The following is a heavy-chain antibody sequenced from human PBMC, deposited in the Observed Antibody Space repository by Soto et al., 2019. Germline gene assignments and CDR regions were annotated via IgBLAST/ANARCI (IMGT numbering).Heavy chain of an antibody. V-gene: IGHV3-7*01. Sequence: VGALRLSCAASGFTFSGYWMNWVLQAPGQGLEWVANIKQDGGEKYYVDSVKGRFTISRDNAKNSLYLQMNSLRAEDTAVYYCARDRWWLVHWGQGTLVTVSS. CDR2: IKQDGGEK. CDR3: ARDRWWLVH. CDR1: GFTFSGYW. J-gene: IGHJ4*02. D-gene: IGHD6-19*01.